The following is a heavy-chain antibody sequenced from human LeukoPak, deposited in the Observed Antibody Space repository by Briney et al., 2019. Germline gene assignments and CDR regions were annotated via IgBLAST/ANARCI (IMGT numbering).Heavy chain of an antibody. J-gene: IGHJ4*02. CDR2: IFHNGNT. D-gene: IGHD3-3*01. Sequence: SETLSLTCAVSGYSISSGHHWGWIRQPPGKGLEWIGHIFHNGNTYYNQSLQSRVTMSVDTSKNQFSLRMTSVTTADTAVYYCAREGSDFWTEGTPPLWGQGTLVIVS. CDR3: AREGSDFWTEGTPPL. CDR1: GYSISSGHH. V-gene: IGHV4-38-2*02.